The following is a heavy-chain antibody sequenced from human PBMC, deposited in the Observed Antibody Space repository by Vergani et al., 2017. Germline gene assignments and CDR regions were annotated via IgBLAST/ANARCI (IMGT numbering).Heavy chain of an antibody. Sequence: EVQLVESGGGLVKPGGSLRLSCAASGFTFSSYSMNWVRQAPGKGLEWVSSISSSSSYLYYADSVKGRFTISRDNSKNTLYLQMNSLRAEDTAVYYCARDEGYYDSSRFDYWGQGTLVTVSS. J-gene: IGHJ4*02. CDR1: GFTFSSYS. CDR2: ISSSSSYL. CDR3: ARDEGYYDSSRFDY. D-gene: IGHD3-22*01. V-gene: IGHV3-21*01.